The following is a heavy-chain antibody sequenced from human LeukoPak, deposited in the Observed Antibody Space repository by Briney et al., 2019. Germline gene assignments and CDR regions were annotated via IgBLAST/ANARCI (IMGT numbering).Heavy chain of an antibody. CDR1: GFTFDDYA. D-gene: IGHD4-17*01. V-gene: IGHV3-9*01. Sequence: PGGSPRLSCAASGFTFDDYAMHWVRQAPGKGLEWVSGISWNSGSIGYADSVKGRFTISRDNAKNSLYLQMNSLRAEDTALYYCAKDMGVGGDYWSALLDYWGQGTLVTVSS. J-gene: IGHJ4*02. CDR2: ISWNSGSI. CDR3: AKDMGVGGDYWSALLDY.